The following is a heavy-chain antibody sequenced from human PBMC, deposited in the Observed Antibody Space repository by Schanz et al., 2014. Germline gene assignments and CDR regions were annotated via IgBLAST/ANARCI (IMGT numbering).Heavy chain of an antibody. CDR3: VRDTDYHFDY. D-gene: IGHD4-17*01. CDR2: TSHDGSFT. J-gene: IGHJ4*02. CDR1: GFTFSSYS. Sequence: VQLVESGGAVVQPGRSLRLSCAVSGFTFSSYSMHWVRQAPGKGLEWVSRTSHDGSFTTFADSVKGRFTISRDNAKNALYLQMNSLRAEDTAVYYCVRDTDYHFDYWGQGTLVTVSS. V-gene: IGHV3-74*01.